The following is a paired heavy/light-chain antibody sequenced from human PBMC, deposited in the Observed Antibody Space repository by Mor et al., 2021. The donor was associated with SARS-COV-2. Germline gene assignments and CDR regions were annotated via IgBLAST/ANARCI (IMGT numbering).Heavy chain of an antibody. V-gene: IGHV1-8*01. CDR1: GYTFTNND. D-gene: IGHD1-26*01. Sequence: QVQLVQSGAEVKKPGASVKVSCKASGYTFTNNDINWVRQATGQGLEWMGWMNANSGNTGYAQKFQGRVTMTRNTAISTAYMELSSLESEDTAVYYCARGRYSGSDWRGRYFDIWGRGTQVTVSS. J-gene: IGHJ2*01. CDR3: ARGRYSGSDWRGRYFDI. CDR2: MNANSGNT.
Light chain of an antibody. CDR1: SSNIGAGYH. CDR2: ADN. Sequence: QSVLTQPPSMSGAPGQRVTISCTGSSSNIGAGYHVHWYQHLPGTAPKLLIYADNNRPSGVPARFSGSKSATSASLAITGLQAEDEADYYCQSYDSSLSESVFGGGTKLTVL. J-gene: IGLJ2*01. CDR3: QSYDSSLSESV. V-gene: IGLV1-40*01.